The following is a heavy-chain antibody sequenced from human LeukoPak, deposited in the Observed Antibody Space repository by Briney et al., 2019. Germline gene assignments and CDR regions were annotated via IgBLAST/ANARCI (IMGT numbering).Heavy chain of an antibody. J-gene: IGHJ4*02. D-gene: IGHD5-24*01. Sequence: GGSLRLSCATSGFTFSTYWMSWVRQAPGKGLEWVANIKQDGSETYYADSVKGRFTIFRDNAKNSLYLQMDSLRVEDTAVYYCANGDGFDYWGQGTLVIDSS. V-gene: IGHV3-7*01. CDR1: GFTFSTYW. CDR3: ANGDGFDY. CDR2: IKQDGSET.